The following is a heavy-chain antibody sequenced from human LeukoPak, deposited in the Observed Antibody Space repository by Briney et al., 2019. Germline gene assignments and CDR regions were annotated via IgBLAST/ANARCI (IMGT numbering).Heavy chain of an antibody. CDR1: GGTFATYS. CDR2: IIPFLDKT. V-gene: IGHV1-69*08. Sequence: ASVKVSCKASGGTFATYSYSWVRQAPGQGLEWMGRIIPFLDKTNYAQKFQGRVTITADKTTNTAYMDLGRLRSEDTAVYYCARAGQISTGAYFDYWGQGTLVTVSS. CDR3: ARAGQISTGAYFDY. J-gene: IGHJ4*02. D-gene: IGHD3-10*01.